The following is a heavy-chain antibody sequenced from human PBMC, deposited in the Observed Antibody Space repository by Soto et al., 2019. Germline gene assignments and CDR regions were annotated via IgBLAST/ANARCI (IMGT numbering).Heavy chain of an antibody. J-gene: IGHJ4*02. CDR2: INAGNGNT. D-gene: IGHD3-22*01. V-gene: IGHV1-3*01. Sequence: GASVKVSCKASGYTFTSYAMHWVRQAPGKRLEWMGWINAGNGNTKYSQKFQGRVTITRDTSASTAYMELSSLRSEDTAVYYCAREYYYDSSGYYGNFDYWGQGTLVTVSS. CDR1: GYTFTSYA. CDR3: AREYYYDSSGYYGNFDY.